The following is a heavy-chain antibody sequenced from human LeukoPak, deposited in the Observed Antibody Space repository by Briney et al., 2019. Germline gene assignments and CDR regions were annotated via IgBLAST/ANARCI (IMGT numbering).Heavy chain of an antibody. J-gene: IGHJ4*02. Sequence: SETLSLTCTVSGGSISSSSYYWGWIRQPPGKGLEWIGSIYYSGSTYYNPSLKSRVTISVDTSKNQFSLKLSSVTAADTAVYYCARDNIVVVAATKAYYFDYWGQGTLVTVSS. D-gene: IGHD2-15*01. V-gene: IGHV4-39*02. CDR3: ARDNIVVVAATKAYYFDY. CDR2: IYYSGST. CDR1: GGSISSSSYY.